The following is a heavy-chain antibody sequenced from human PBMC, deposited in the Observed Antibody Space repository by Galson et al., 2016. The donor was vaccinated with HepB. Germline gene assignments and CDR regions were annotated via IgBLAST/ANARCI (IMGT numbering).Heavy chain of an antibody. CDR3: ARGRLEKIDY. D-gene: IGHD1-1*01. V-gene: IGHV3-11*04. CDR2: ISSSGIIR. J-gene: IGHJ4*02. CDR1: GFTFSDYY. Sequence: SLRLSCAASGFTFSDYYMIWIRQAPGKGLEWVSYISSSGIIRYYADSVKGRFTISRDNAKNSLYLQMNSLRAEDTAVYYCARGRLEKIDYWGQGTLVTVSS.